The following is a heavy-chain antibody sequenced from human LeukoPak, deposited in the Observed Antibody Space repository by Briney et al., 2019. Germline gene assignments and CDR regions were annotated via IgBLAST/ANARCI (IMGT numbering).Heavy chain of an antibody. V-gene: IGHV3-23*01. D-gene: IGHD2-21*01. Sequence: GPLRLSFAASGFPFSSYAMSWVRPAPGKGLEWVSAINGSGGSTYYSDSVKGRFTISRDNSKNTRYHQMNNLRAEDTDVYYCAKFLPTHIVVANYYFDYWGQGTLVTVSS. CDR3: AKFLPTHIVVANYYFDY. J-gene: IGHJ4*02. CDR2: INGSGGST. CDR1: GFPFSSYA.